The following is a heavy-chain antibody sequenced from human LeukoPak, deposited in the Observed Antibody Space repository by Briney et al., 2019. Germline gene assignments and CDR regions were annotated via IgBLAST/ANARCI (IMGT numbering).Heavy chain of an antibody. CDR1: GGTFSSYA. CDR2: IIPIFGTA. Sequence: SVKVSCKASGGTFSSYAISWVRQAPGQGLEWMGGIIPIFGTANYAQKFQGRVTITADESTSTAYMELSSLRSEDTAVYYCARCLLSSGWFDPWGQGTLVTVSS. CDR3: ARCLLSSGWFDP. V-gene: IGHV1-69*01. J-gene: IGHJ5*02. D-gene: IGHD6-6*01.